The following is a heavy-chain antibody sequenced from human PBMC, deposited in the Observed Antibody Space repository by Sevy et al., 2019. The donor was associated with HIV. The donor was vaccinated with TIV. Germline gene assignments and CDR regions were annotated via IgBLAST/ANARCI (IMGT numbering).Heavy chain of an antibody. J-gene: IGHJ4*02. CDR3: VKDKERHYYDSSGYMGPYYFDY. Sequence: GGSLRLSCAASGFTFSSYAMSWVRQAPGKGLEWVSAISGSGGSTYYADSVKGRFTISRDNSKNTLYLQMNSLRAEDTAVYYCVKDKERHYYDSSGYMGPYYFDYWGQGTLVTVSS. CDR1: GFTFSSYA. CDR2: ISGSGGST. D-gene: IGHD3-22*01. V-gene: IGHV3-23*01.